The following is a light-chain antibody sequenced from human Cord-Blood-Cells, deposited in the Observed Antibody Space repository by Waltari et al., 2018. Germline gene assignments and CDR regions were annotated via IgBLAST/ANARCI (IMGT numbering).Light chain of an antibody. V-gene: IGKV3-20*01. Sequence: ASQSVSSSYLAWYQQKPGQAPRLLIYGASSRATGIPDRFSGSGSGTDFTLTISRLEPEDFAVYYCQQYGSSPWTFGQGTKVEVK. CDR2: GAS. J-gene: IGKJ1*01. CDR3: QQYGSSPWT. CDR1: QSVSSSY.